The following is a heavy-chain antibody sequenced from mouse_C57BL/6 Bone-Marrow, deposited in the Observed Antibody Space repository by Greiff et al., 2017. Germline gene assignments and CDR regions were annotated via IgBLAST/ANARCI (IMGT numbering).Heavy chain of an antibody. J-gene: IGHJ4*01. V-gene: IGHV1-72*01. CDR3: ARKAAQARRDLDAMDY. D-gene: IGHD3-2*02. Sequence: VQLQQPGAELVKPGASVKLSCKASGYTFTSYWMHWVKQRPGRGLEWIGRIDPNSGGTKYNEKFKSKATLTVDKPSSTAYMQLSSLTSEDSAVYYCARKAAQARRDLDAMDYWGQGTSVTVSS. CDR2: IDPNSGGT. CDR1: GYTFTSYW.